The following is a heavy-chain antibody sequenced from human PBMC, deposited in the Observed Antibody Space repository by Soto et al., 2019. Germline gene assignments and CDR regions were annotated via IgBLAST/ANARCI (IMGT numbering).Heavy chain of an antibody. CDR2: ISSGGSYI. D-gene: IGHD3-3*01. J-gene: IGHJ6*02. Sequence: GSLRLSCAASGFAFSSYSMNWVRQAPGKGLEWVSSISSGGSYIYYADSVKGRFAISRDNAKNSLYLQMNSLRAEDTAVYYCARDRAAGTIFLSRYYGMDVWGQGTTVTVSS. CDR3: ARDRAAGTIFLSRYYGMDV. V-gene: IGHV3-21*01. CDR1: GFAFSSYS.